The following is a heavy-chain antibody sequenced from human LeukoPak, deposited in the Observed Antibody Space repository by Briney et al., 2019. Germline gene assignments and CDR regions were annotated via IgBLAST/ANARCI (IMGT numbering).Heavy chain of an antibody. CDR1: GFTFSNAW. Sequence: PGGSLRLSCTASGFTFSNAWMSWVRQAPGKGLEWVSFITGSSSYIYYTDSVKGRFTISRDNAKNSLFLQMNSLRDEDTAVYYCASGFSSSPYFDYWGQGTLVNGSS. CDR3: ASGFSSSPYFDY. CDR2: ITGSSSYI. J-gene: IGHJ4*02. D-gene: IGHD6-6*01. V-gene: IGHV3-21*01.